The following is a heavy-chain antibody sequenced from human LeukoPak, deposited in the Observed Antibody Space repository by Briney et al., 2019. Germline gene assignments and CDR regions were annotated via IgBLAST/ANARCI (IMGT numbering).Heavy chain of an antibody. Sequence: GGSLRLSCAASGFTFSDHYMDWVRQAPGKGLEYVSAISSNGGSTYYANSVKGRFTISRDNSKNTLYLQMGSLRAEDMAVYYCARAVVTAIHIQYYFDYWGQGTLVTVSS. D-gene: IGHD2-21*02. CDR3: ARAVVTAIHIQYYFDY. CDR2: ISSNGGST. CDR1: GFTFSDHY. J-gene: IGHJ4*02. V-gene: IGHV3-64*01.